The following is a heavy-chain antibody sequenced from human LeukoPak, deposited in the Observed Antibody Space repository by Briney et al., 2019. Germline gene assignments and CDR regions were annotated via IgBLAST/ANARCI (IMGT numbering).Heavy chain of an antibody. V-gene: IGHV4-59*01. J-gene: IGHJ4*02. Sequence: SCKASGGTFSSYAISWIRQPPGKGLEWIGYIYYSGSTNYNPSLKSRVTISVDTSNNQFSLKLSSVTAADTAVYYCARSGSKVMTAINFWGQGTLVTVSS. CDR3: ARSGSKVMTAINF. CDR2: IYYSGST. CDR1: GGTFSSYA. D-gene: IGHD2-21*02.